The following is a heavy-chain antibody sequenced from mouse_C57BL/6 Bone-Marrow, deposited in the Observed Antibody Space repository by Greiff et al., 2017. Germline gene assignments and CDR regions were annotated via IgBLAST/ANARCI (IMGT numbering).Heavy chain of an antibody. J-gene: IGHJ4*01. Sequence: QVQLQQPGAELVKPGASVKMSCKASGYTFTAYWITWVTQRPGQGLEWIGDIYPGSGSTNYNEKFKSKATLTVDTSSSTAYMQLSSLTSEDSAVYYCARERRAMDYWGQGTSVTVSS. V-gene: IGHV1-55*01. CDR1: GYTFTAYW. CDR3: ARERRAMDY. CDR2: IYPGSGST.